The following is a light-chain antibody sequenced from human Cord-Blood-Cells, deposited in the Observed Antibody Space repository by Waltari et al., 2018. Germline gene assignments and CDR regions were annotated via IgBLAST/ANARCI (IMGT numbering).Light chain of an antibody. Sequence: QSALTQPRSVSWSPGQSVTISCTGTSSDVGGYNYVSWYQQHPGKAPKLMIYDVSKRPSGVPDRFSGSKSGNTASRTISGLQAEDEADYYCCSYAGSYNWVFGGGTKLTVL. CDR3: CSYAGSYNWV. V-gene: IGLV2-11*01. CDR2: DVS. J-gene: IGLJ3*02. CDR1: SSDVGGYNY.